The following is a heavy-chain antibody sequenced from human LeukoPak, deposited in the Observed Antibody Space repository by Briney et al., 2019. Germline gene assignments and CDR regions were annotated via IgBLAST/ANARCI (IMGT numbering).Heavy chain of an antibody. D-gene: IGHD3-9*01. V-gene: IGHV1-24*01. Sequence: VASVKVSCKVSGYTLTELSMHWVRQAPGKGLEWMGGFDPEDGETIYAQKFQGRITMTRDTSTGTVYMELSILGSDDTAVYYCARKVDWGHYFDYWGQGTLVTVSS. CDR1: GYTLTELS. CDR2: FDPEDGET. J-gene: IGHJ4*02. CDR3: ARKVDWGHYFDY.